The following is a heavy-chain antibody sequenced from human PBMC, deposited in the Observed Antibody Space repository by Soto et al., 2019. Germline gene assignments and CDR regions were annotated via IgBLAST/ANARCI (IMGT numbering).Heavy chain of an antibody. V-gene: IGHV3-64*01. CDR2: ISSNGGST. J-gene: IGHJ6*03. CDR3: ARAVPAAMSYYYYYMDV. CDR1: GFTFSSYA. Sequence: GGSLRLSCAASGFTFSSYAMHWVRQAPGKGLEYVSAISSNGGSTYYANSVKGRFTISRDNSKNTLYLQMGSLRAEDMAVYYCARAVPAAMSYYYYYMDVWGKGTTVTVSS. D-gene: IGHD2-2*01.